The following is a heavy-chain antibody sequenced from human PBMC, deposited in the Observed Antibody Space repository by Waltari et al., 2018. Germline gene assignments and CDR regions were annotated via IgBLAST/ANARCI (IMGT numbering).Heavy chain of an antibody. D-gene: IGHD6-13*01. CDR3: GVMPRRGAIAAAGL. Sequence: QVQLVESGGGVVQPGRSLRLSCAESGVTLSSYGMHWVRKAPGKGLEWVAVIWYDGSNKYYADSVKGRFTISRDNSKNTLYLQMNSLRAEDTAVYYCGVMPRRGAIAAAGLGGQGTLVTVSS. CDR1: GVTLSSYG. J-gene: IGHJ4*02. V-gene: IGHV3-33*01. CDR2: IWYDGSNK.